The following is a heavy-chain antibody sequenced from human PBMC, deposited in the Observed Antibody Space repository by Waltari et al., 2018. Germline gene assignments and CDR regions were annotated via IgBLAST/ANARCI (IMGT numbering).Heavy chain of an antibody. Sequence: QVQLVQSGAEVKKPGSSVKVSCKASGGTFSSYAISWVRQAPGQGLEWMGGIIPFLGIANYAHKFQGRVTMTSEEATRTAYMELSSLRSEDTAVYYCARGVPHYYGSGSLNYWGQGTLVTVSS. CDR2: IIPFLGIA. D-gene: IGHD3-10*01. V-gene: IGHV1-69*04. CDR3: ARGVPHYYGSGSLNY. J-gene: IGHJ4*02. CDR1: GGTFSSYA.